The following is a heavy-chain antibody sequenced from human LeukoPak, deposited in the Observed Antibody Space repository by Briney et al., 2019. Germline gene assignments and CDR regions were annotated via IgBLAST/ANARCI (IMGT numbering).Heavy chain of an antibody. V-gene: IGHV3-21*01. Sequence: GGSLRLSCAASGFTFSTYSMSWVRQAPGRGLEWVSSISSSSIYIYYADSVKGRFTISRDNAKNSLYLQMNSLRAEDTAVYYCARDTDQHCGRDCYVDYWGQGTLVTVSS. CDR3: ARDTDQHCGRDCYVDY. CDR1: GFTFSTYS. D-gene: IGHD2-21*02. CDR2: ISSSSIYI. J-gene: IGHJ4*02.